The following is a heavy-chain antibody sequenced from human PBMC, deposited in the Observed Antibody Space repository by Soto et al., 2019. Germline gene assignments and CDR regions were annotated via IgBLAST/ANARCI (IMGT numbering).Heavy chain of an antibody. D-gene: IGHD1-1*01. V-gene: IGHV3-53*01. J-gene: IGHJ4*02. Sequence: EVQLVESGGGLVQPGGSLRLSCAASGFTVSSNSMSWVRQAPGKGLEWVSIFYAGGTTYYSASVKGRFTISRDNSKNTLFLQMNSLRAEDTAVYYCARDLRRNPVWGQGPLVTVSS. CDR1: GFTVSSNS. CDR3: ARDLRRNPV. CDR2: FYAGGTT.